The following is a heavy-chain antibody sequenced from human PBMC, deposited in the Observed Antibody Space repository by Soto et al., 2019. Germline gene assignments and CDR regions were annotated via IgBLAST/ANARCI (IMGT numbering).Heavy chain of an antibody. V-gene: IGHV4-39*01. CDR1: GGSISSSSSY. CDR3: ACVLRYLEWFSQYHLDY. CDR2: IYYLGNT. J-gene: IGHJ4*02. Sequence: SETLSLTCTVSGGSISSSSSYWGWIRQPPGKGLEWVGSIYYLGNTYYNPSLGSRVTISVDTSKNQFSLKLRSVTAADTAVFYCACVLRYLEWFSQYHLDYWGQGTLVTVSS. D-gene: IGHD3-3*01.